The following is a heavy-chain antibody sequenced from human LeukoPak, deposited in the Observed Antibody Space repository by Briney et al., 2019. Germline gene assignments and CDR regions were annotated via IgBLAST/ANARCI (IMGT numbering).Heavy chain of an antibody. J-gene: IGHJ5*02. CDR2: ISSSSDYI. CDR1: GFTFSSST. D-gene: IGHD4/OR15-4a*01. V-gene: IGHV3-21*01. Sequence: GGSLRLSCAASGFTFSSSTMNWVRRAPGKGLEWVSSISSSSDYIYYAASVKGRFTISRDNAKNSPYLQMNSLRAEDTAVYYCVRIPNSANFPNWFDPWGQGTLVTVSS. CDR3: VRIPNSANFPNWFDP.